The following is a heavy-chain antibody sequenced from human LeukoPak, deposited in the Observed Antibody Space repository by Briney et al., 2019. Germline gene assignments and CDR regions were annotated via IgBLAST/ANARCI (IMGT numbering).Heavy chain of an antibody. V-gene: IGHV3-74*01. D-gene: IGHD1-26*01. Sequence: PGGSLRLSCVASGFSLSGYWMYWVRQAPGKGLMYISRNNGDGSTTNYADVVKGRFTISRDNSKNTLYLQMNSLRAEDTAVYYCARGEVYFDYWGQGTLVTVSS. CDR3: ARGEVYFDY. CDR1: GFSLSGYW. CDR2: NNGDGSTT. J-gene: IGHJ4*02.